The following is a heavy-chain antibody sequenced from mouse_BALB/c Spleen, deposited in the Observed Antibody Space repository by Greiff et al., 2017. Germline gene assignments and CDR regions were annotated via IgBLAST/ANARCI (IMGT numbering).Heavy chain of an antibody. CDR2: IYPGSGST. CDR3: TSYGNHRIAY. CDR1: CYTFTSYW. Sequence: LQQPGSELVRPGASVKLSCKASCYTFTSYWMHWVKQRHGQGLEWIGNIYPGSGSTNYDEKFKSKGTLTVDTSSSTAYMHLSSLTSEDSAVYYCTSYGNHRIAYWGQGTLVTVSA. V-gene: IGHV1S22*01. D-gene: IGHD2-1*01. J-gene: IGHJ3*01.